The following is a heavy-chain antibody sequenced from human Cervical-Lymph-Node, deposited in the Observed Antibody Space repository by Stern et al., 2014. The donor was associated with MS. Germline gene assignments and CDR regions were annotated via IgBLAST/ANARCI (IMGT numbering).Heavy chain of an antibody. Sequence: QMQLVQSGAEVKKPGSSVKVSCKASRGTFSSYAITWVRQAPGRGLEWMGEIIPMFGTTKYAQKFQGRVTIIADGSTTTAYMELSSLRSEDTAVYYCARRDYYDSSGYYGDAFDIWGQGTMVTVSS. J-gene: IGHJ3*02. CDR1: RGTFSSYA. V-gene: IGHV1-69*01. CDR2: IIPMFGTT. CDR3: ARRDYYDSSGYYGDAFDI. D-gene: IGHD3-22*01.